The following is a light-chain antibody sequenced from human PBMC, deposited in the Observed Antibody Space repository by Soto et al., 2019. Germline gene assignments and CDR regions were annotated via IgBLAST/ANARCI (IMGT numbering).Light chain of an antibody. CDR2: EVS. CDR1: SSDVGGYNY. Sequence: QSALTQPASVSGSPGQSITISCTGTSSDVGGYNYVSWYQQHPGKAPKLMIYEVSNRPSGVSNRFSGSKSGNTASLTIPGLQAEDEADYYCSSYTSSILYVFGTGTKVTVL. CDR3: SSYTSSILYV. J-gene: IGLJ1*01. V-gene: IGLV2-14*01.